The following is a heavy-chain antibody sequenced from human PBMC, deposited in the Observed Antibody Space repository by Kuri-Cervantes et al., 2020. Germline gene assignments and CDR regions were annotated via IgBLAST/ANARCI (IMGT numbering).Heavy chain of an antibody. CDR2: MNPNSGNT. D-gene: IGHD6-6*01. Sequence: ASVKVSCKASGYTFTSYDINWVRQATGQGLEWMGWMNPNSGNTGYAQKFQGRVTMTRNTSINTAYMELSSLRSEDTAVYYCARGRGIAARWAFDIWGQGTMVIVSS. V-gene: IGHV1-8*02. CDR1: GYTFTSYD. J-gene: IGHJ3*02. CDR3: ARGRGIAARWAFDI.